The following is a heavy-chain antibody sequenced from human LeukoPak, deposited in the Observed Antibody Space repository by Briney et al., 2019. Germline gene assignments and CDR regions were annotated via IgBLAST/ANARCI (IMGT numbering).Heavy chain of an antibody. V-gene: IGHV3-23*01. CDR1: GFIFSSYA. D-gene: IGHD2-2*01. Sequence: GGSLRLSCAASGFIFSSYAMSWVRQAPGQGLEWVSAISGGSDGTFYADSVKGRFTISRDNSKNALYLQMNSLRAEDTAVYYCASPYCSSTSCYGAFDIWGQGTMVTVSS. J-gene: IGHJ3*02. CDR2: ISGGSDGT. CDR3: ASPYCSSTSCYGAFDI.